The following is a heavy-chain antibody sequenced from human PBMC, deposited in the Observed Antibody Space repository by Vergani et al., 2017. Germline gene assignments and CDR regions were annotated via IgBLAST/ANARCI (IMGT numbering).Heavy chain of an antibody. CDR2: IYCNDDQ. V-gene: IGHV2-5*04. CDR1: GFSLNTRGVS. D-gene: IGHD1-7*01. Sequence: QITLKESGPTLVKPTQTLTLTCTFSGFSLNTRGVSVAWIRQPPGKALYWLALIYCNDDQHYSPTLNNRVTITKDTSKNQVVLTMTNMDYVDTGTYSCVYRKTVCGTTGXFYPFYCFFYMDGCVKGTTVTVSS. CDR3: VYRKTVCGTTGXFYPFYCFFYMDG. J-gene: IGHJ6*03.